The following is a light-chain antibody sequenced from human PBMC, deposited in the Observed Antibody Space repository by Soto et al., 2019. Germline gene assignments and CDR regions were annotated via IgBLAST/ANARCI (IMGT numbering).Light chain of an antibody. V-gene: IGKV1-39*01. CDR3: QQSYSSPHT. J-gene: IGKJ2*01. CDR1: QSISSY. Sequence: DIQMTQSSSSLSASVGDRVTITCRASQSISSYLNWYQQRPGKAPKLLIYGASSLQSGVPSRFSGSGSETDFPLTISCLQPEDFATYYCQQSYSSPHTVGQGTKLEIK. CDR2: GAS.